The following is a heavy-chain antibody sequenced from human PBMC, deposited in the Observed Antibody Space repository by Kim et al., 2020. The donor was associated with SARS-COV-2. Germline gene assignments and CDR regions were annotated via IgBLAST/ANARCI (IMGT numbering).Heavy chain of an antibody. J-gene: IGHJ5*02. CDR1: GFTFTSSA. V-gene: IGHV1-58*02. CDR2: IVVGSGNT. D-gene: IGHD6-13*01. Sequence: SVKVSCKASGFTFTSSAMQWVRQARGQRLEWIGWIVVGSGNTNYAQKFQERVTITRDMSTSTAYMELSSLRSEDTAVYYCAAKRESSSPDWFDPWGQGTLVTVSS. CDR3: AAKRESSSPDWFDP.